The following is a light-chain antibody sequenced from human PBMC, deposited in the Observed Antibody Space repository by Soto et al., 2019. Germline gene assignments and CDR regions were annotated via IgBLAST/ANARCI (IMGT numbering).Light chain of an antibody. CDR3: QQRYNWPLT. CDR2: DAS. J-gene: IGKJ1*01. V-gene: IGKV3-11*01. Sequence: EVVLTQSPATLSLSPGERANLSCRTSQSVSRTLAWYQQKSGQAPRLLIYDASNRATGTPTRFSGSGSGTDFTLTISSLEPEDFAVYYCQQRYNWPLTFGQGTKVEIK. CDR1: QSVSRT.